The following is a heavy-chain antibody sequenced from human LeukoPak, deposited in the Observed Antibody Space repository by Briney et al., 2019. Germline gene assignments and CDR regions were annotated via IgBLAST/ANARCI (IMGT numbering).Heavy chain of an antibody. V-gene: IGHV3-21*01. CDR3: ARDRDYYYYYGMDV. Sequence: GVSLRLSCAASGFTFSSYSMNLVRQAPGKGLEWVSSISSSSSYIYYADSVKGRFTISRDNAKNSLYLQMNSLRAEDTAVYYCARDRDYYYYYGMDVWGQGTTVTVSS. J-gene: IGHJ6*02. CDR2: ISSSSSYI. CDR1: GFTFSSYS.